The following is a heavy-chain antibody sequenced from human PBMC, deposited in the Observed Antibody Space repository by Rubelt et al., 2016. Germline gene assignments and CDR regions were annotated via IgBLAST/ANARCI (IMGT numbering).Heavy chain of an antibody. J-gene: IGHJ1*01. V-gene: IGHV3-74*02. D-gene: IGHD4-23*01. CDR3: VTDLRWPLRN. CDR2: INSDGSST. CDR1: GFTFSDYA. Sequence: DVQLEESGGRLVQPGGSLKLSCTASGFTFSDYAITWVRQAPGKGLVWVPRINSDGSSTTYADSVKGRFTIPRDKAKNTLFREMTSWRAEETAVYYWVTDLRWPLRNWGQGTLVTVSS.